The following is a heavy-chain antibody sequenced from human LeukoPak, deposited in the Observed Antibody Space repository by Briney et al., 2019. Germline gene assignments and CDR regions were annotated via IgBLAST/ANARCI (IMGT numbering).Heavy chain of an antibody. J-gene: IGHJ4*02. V-gene: IGHV3-15*01. CDR1: GFTFSNAW. Sequence: GGSLRLSCAASGFTFSNAWMSWVRQAPGKGLEWVGRIKSKTDGGTTDYAAPVKGRFTISRDDSKNTLYLQMNSLKTEDTAVYYCTTAKSTVRYEAPIGGYWGQGTLVTVSS. D-gene: IGHD3-9*01. CDR2: IKSKTDGGTT. CDR3: TTAKSTVRYEAPIGGY.